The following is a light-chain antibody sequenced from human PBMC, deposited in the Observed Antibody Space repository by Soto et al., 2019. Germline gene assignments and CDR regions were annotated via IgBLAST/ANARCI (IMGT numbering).Light chain of an antibody. CDR3: SSYAGSPSV. CDR2: EVS. Sequence: QSALTQPPSASGSPGQSVTISCTGTSSDVGGYNYVSWYQQHPDKAPKLMIYEVSKRPSGVPDRFSGSKSGNTASLTVSGRQAEDEADYYCSSYAGSPSVFGGGTKVTVL. CDR1: SSDVGGYNY. J-gene: IGLJ2*01. V-gene: IGLV2-8*01.